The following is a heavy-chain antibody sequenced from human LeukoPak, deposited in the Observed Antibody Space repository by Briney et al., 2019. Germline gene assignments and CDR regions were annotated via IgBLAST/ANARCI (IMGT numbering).Heavy chain of an antibody. J-gene: IGHJ4*02. CDR2: IESDGSTK. D-gene: IGHD1-26*01. Sequence: GGSLRLSCAASGFTFSSHWMHWVRQAPGKGLVWVSRIESDGSTKMYADSVRGRFTIYRDNAKNTLYLQMNSLRAEDTAIYYCAREHRGAGATVDYWGQGTLVTVSS. CDR1: GFTFSSHW. V-gene: IGHV3-74*03. CDR3: AREHRGAGATVDY.